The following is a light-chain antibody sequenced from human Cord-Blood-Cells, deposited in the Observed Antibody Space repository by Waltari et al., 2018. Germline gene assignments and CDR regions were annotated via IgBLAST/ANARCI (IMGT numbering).Light chain of an antibody. V-gene: IGKV1-39*01. J-gene: IGKJ4*01. Sequence: DIQMTQFPSSLSASVGDRVTITCRASQSISSYLNWYQQKPGKDPKLLIYAASSLQSGVPSRFSGSGSGTDFTLTISSLQPEDFATYYCQQSYSTPLTFGGGTKVRSN. CDR2: AAS. CDR1: QSISSY. CDR3: QQSYSTPLT.